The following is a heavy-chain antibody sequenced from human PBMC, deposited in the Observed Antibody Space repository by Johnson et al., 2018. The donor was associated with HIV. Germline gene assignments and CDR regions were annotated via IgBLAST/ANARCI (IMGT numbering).Heavy chain of an antibody. D-gene: IGHD6-13*01. Sequence: VQVVESGGGVVQPGRSLRLSCAASGFTFSSYAMHWVRQAPGKGLEWVAVISYDGSNKYYADSVKGRFTISRDNSKNTLYLQMNSLRAEDTAVYYCARDYQDSRIDAFDIWGQGTMVTVSS. J-gene: IGHJ3*02. CDR2: ISYDGSNK. V-gene: IGHV3-30*04. CDR3: ARDYQDSRIDAFDI. CDR1: GFTFSSYA.